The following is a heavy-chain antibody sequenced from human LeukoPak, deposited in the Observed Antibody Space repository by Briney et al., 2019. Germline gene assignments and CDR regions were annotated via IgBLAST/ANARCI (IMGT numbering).Heavy chain of an antibody. CDR3: ARGSSIAARLGYWFDP. CDR1: GGSISSSSYY. V-gene: IGHV4-39*01. J-gene: IGHJ5*02. D-gene: IGHD6-6*01. CDR2: IYYSGST. Sequence: SETLSLTCTVSGGSISSSSYYWGWIRQPPGKGLEWIGSIYYSGSTYYNPSLKSRVTMSVDTSKNQFSLKLSSVTAADTAVYYCARGSSIAARLGYWFDPWGQGTLVTVSS.